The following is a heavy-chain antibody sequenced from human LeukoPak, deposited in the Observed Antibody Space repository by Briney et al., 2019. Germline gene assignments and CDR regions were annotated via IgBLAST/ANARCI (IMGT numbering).Heavy chain of an antibody. CDR3: AKDPRGVGARGS. CDR2: ISGSGDDT. V-gene: IGHV3-23*01. D-gene: IGHD1-26*01. CDR1: GLTFSSFA. J-gene: IGHJ5*02. Sequence: PGGSLRLSCAASGLTFSSFAMTWVRQAPGKGLGWDSGISGSGDDTYYADSVKGRFTISRDNSENTLYLQMHSLRLEDTAVYYCAKDPRGVGARGSWGQGTLVAVSS.